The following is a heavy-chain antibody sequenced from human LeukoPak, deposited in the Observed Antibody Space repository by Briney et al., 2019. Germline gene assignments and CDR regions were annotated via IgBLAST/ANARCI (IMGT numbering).Heavy chain of an antibody. Sequence: GGSLRLSCAASGFTFNTYAMNWVRQAPGKGLEWVSAISGSGGGTYYADSVKGRFTISRDNSKNTLYLQMNSLRAEDTAVYYCAGCTLGHCYFDYWGQGTLVTVSS. CDR3: AGCTLGHCYFDY. CDR1: GFTFNTYA. J-gene: IGHJ4*02. CDR2: ISGSGGGT. V-gene: IGHV3-23*01. D-gene: IGHD2-8*01.